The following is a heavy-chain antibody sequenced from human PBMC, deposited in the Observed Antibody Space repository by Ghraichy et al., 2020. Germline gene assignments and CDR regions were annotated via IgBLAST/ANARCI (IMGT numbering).Heavy chain of an antibody. J-gene: IGHJ4*02. Sequence: SETLSLTCTVSGGSISSSSYYWGWIRQPPGKGLEWIGSIYYSGSTYYNPSLKSRVTISVDTSKNQFSLKLSSVTAADTAVYYCASIDSIFGGWDYWGQGTLAIISS. CDR1: GGSISSSSYY. CDR3: ASIDSIFGGWDY. CDR2: IYYSGST. V-gene: IGHV4-39*01. D-gene: IGHD3-3*01.